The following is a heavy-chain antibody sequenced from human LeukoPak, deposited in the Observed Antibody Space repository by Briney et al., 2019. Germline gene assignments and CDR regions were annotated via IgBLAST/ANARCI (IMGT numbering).Heavy chain of an antibody. J-gene: IGHJ4*02. CDR3: ASGRYSGSYFRFDY. D-gene: IGHD1-26*01. Sequence: SETLSLTCTVSGGSVNSDTYFWAWIRQPPGKGLEWITNMNSIKGTSYNPSLESRVTISEDPSRNQFSLKLTSVTAADTAIYYCASGRYSGSYFRFDYWGQGNLVSVSS. CDR1: GGSVNSDTYF. V-gene: IGHV4-39*07. CDR2: MNSIKGT.